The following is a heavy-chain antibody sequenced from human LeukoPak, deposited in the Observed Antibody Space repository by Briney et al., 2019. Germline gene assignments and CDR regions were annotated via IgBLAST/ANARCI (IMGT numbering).Heavy chain of an antibody. CDR3: ASEMATMGGSFDY. Sequence: GGSLRLSCAASGFTFSSYEMNWVRQAPGKGLEWVSYISSSGSTIYYADSVKGRFTISRDNAKNSLYLQMNSLRAEDTAVYYCASEMATMGGSFDYWGQGTLVTVSS. CDR1: GFTFSSYE. V-gene: IGHV3-48*03. D-gene: IGHD5-24*01. CDR2: ISSSGSTI. J-gene: IGHJ4*02.